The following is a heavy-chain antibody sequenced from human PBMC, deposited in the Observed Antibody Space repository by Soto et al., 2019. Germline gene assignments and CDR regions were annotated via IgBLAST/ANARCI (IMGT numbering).Heavy chain of an antibody. Sequence: GGSLRLSCAASGFTFSSYWMTWLRQAPGRGLECVANIKQDGTDKYYVDSVKGRFTISRDNTQNSLSLQMNSLRAEDTAVYSCARQTRALESWGQGTLVTVSS. CDR3: ARQTRALES. J-gene: IGHJ4*02. CDR2: IKQDGTDK. V-gene: IGHV3-7*03. D-gene: IGHD3-10*01. CDR1: GFTFSSYW.